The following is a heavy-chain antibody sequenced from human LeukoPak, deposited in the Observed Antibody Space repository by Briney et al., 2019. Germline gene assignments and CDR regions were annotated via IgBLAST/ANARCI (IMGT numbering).Heavy chain of an antibody. Sequence: GGSLRLSCSASGFTFSSYAMHWVRQAPGKGLEYVSAISTNGGSTNYADSVKGRSTISRDNYKNTLYLQMSSLRAEDTAVYYCVKDRRGYYGSGSYGDYWGQGTLVTVSS. J-gene: IGHJ4*02. CDR2: ISTNGGST. CDR3: VKDRRGYYGSGSYGDY. D-gene: IGHD3-10*01. V-gene: IGHV3-64D*06. CDR1: GFTFSSYA.